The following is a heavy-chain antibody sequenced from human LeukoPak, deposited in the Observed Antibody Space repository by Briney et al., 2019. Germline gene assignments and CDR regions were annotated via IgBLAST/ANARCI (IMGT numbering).Heavy chain of an antibody. Sequence: GGSLRLSCAASGFTFSSYAMSWVRQAPGRGLEWVAYIKQDGSEKYYVDSVKGRFTISRDNAESSLYLQMNSLRAEDSAVYYCARVGLKGATTIRSSDYWGQGTLVAVSS. D-gene: IGHD1-26*01. CDR3: ARVGLKGATTIRSSDY. CDR2: IKQDGSEK. CDR1: GFTFSSYA. V-gene: IGHV3-7*01. J-gene: IGHJ4*02.